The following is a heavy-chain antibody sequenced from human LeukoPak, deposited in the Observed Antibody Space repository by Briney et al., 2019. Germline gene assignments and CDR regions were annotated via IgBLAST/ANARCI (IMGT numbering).Heavy chain of an antibody. Sequence: HSGGSLRLSCAASGFTFDNYAMHWVRQAPGKGLEWVSGISWNSGSIDYADSVKGRFTISRDNAKNSLYLQMNSLRVEDMALYYCVKALGTTDAFHIWGQGTMVTVSS. J-gene: IGHJ3*02. CDR2: ISWNSGSI. CDR1: GFTFDNYA. V-gene: IGHV3-9*03. D-gene: IGHD1-14*01. CDR3: VKALGTTDAFHI.